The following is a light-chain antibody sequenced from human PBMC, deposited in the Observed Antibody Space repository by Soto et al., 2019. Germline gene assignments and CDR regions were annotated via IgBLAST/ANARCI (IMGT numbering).Light chain of an antibody. CDR2: LGS. CDR1: QSLLHSNGYNY. V-gene: IGKV2-28*01. Sequence: DIVMTQSPLSLPVTPGEPASISCRSSQSLLHSNGYNYLDWYLQKPGQSPQLLIYLGSNRASGVPDRFSGSVSGTDFTLKISRVEAEDVGVYYCMQALQPSITFGQGTRLEIK. CDR3: MQALQPSIT. J-gene: IGKJ5*01.